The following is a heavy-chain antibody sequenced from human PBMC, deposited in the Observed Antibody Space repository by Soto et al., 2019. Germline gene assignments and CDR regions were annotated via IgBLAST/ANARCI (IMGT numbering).Heavy chain of an antibody. D-gene: IGHD6-13*01. V-gene: IGHV4-30-2*01. CDR2: IYDSGNT. CDR3: ARGQGAAAGHSNFDY. CDR1: CGSIHGTTFS. Sequence: SGTLSLTCAVSCGSIHGTTFSWGWVPQPPWKGLEWIGYIYDSGNTYYNPSLKSQFSISVDRSKNQFSLKLSSVTAADTAVYYCARGQGAAAGHSNFDYWGQGALVTVSS. J-gene: IGHJ4*02.